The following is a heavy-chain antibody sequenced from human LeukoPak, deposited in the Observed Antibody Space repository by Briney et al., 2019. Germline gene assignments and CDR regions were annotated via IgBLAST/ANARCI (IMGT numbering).Heavy chain of an antibody. V-gene: IGHV1-8*02. J-gene: IGHJ3*02. CDR3: ARTVRYFDWSSLDAFDI. CDR2: MNPNSGNT. Sequence: ASVKVSCKASGYTFRNYGITWVRQATGQGLEWMGWMNPNSGNTGYAQKFQGRVTMTRNTSISTAYMELSSLRSEDTAVYYCARTVRYFDWSSLDAFDIWGQGTMVTVSS. CDR1: GYTFRNYG. D-gene: IGHD3-9*01.